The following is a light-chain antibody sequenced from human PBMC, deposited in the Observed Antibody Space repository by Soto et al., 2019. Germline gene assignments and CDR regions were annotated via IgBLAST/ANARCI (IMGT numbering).Light chain of an antibody. CDR3: QQRSSWPRT. CDR1: QSISSN. CDR2: DAS. J-gene: IGKJ1*01. Sequence: EIVLTQSPATLSLSPGERATLSCRASQSISSNLAWYQQKPGQAPRVLIYDASNRAPGIPARLSGSGSGTDFTLTISSLEPEDFAVYYCQQRSSWPRTFGQGTKVDIK. V-gene: IGKV3-11*01.